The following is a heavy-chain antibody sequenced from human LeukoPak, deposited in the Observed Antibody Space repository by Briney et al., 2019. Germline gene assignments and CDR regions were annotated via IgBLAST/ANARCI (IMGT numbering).Heavy chain of an antibody. CDR2: INYSGST. J-gene: IGHJ5*02. CDR3: ARGKSTVTTQNWFDP. D-gene: IGHD4-17*01. Sequence: SETLSLTCAVYGVSFSGYYWSWIRQPPGKGLEWIGEINYSGSTNYNPSLKSRVTISVDTSDYQFSLKLSSVTAGVTALYCSARGKSTVTTQNWFDPWGQGTLVTVSS. CDR1: GVSFSGYY. V-gene: IGHV4-34*01.